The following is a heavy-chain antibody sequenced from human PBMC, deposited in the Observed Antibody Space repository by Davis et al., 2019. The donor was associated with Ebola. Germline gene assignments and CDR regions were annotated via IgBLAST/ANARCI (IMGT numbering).Heavy chain of an antibody. Sequence: GESLKISCAASGFTFSSYSMNWVRQAPGKGLEWVSSISSSSSYIYYADSVKGRFTISRDNAKNSLYLQMNSLRAEDTAVYYCISSAVAGTYDYWGQGTLVTVSS. J-gene: IGHJ4*02. CDR2: ISSSSSYI. CDR1: GFTFSSYS. D-gene: IGHD6-19*01. V-gene: IGHV3-21*01. CDR3: ISSAVAGTYDY.